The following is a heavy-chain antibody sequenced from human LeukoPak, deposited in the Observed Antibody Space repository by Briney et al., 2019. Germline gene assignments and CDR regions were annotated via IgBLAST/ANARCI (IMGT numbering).Heavy chain of an antibody. Sequence: ASVKVSCKASGYSFTGYYVHWVRQAPGQGLEWRGWINPTSGGTNFAQKFQGRVTMTRDTSISTAYMELSRLTLDDTAVYYCALDTSGFGYHYYYYMDVWGKGTTVTVSS. CDR1: GYSFTGYY. J-gene: IGHJ6*03. CDR3: ALDTSGFGYHYYYYMDV. V-gene: IGHV1-2*02. CDR2: INPTSGGT. D-gene: IGHD3-22*01.